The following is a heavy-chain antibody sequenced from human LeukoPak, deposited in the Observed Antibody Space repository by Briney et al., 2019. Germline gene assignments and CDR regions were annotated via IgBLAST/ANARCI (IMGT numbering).Heavy chain of an antibody. J-gene: IGHJ4*02. Sequence: SETLSLTCTVSGGSISSSSYYWGWIRQPPGKGLEWIGSIYYSGSTYYNPSLKSRVTISVDTSKNQFSLKLSSVTAADTAVYYCARGGRNYGDYYFDYWGQGTLVTVSS. V-gene: IGHV4-39*07. CDR1: GGSISSSSYY. D-gene: IGHD4-17*01. CDR3: ARGGRNYGDYYFDY. CDR2: IYYSGST.